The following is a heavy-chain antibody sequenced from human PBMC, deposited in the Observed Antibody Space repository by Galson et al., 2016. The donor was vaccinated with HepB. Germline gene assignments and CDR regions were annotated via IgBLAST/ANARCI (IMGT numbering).Heavy chain of an antibody. CDR3: ARDLVEFCSGSSCQRGGMDV. CDR2: INNDGSSI. Sequence: SLRLSCAASGFTFSSYWMHWVRQAPGTGLVSVSRINNDGSSINYVDSVKGRFTSARDNAKNTLFLQMNSLRAEDTAVYYCARDLVEFCSGSSCQRGGMDVWGQGTTVTVSS. CDR1: GFTFSSYW. D-gene: IGHD2-15*01. J-gene: IGHJ6*02. V-gene: IGHV3-74*01.